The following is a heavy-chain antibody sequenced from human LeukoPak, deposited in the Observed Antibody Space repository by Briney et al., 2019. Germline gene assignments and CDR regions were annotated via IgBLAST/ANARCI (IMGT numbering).Heavy chain of an antibody. Sequence: SETLSLTCTVSGGSISSYYWSWIRQPPGKGLEWIGYIYYSGNTNYNPSLKSRVTISVDTSKNQFSLKLSSVTAADTAVYYCARLPDSSGYYYPFDYWGQGTLVTVSS. CDR2: IYYSGNT. J-gene: IGHJ4*02. D-gene: IGHD3-22*01. CDR1: GGSISSYY. V-gene: IGHV4-59*01. CDR3: ARLPDSSGYYYPFDY.